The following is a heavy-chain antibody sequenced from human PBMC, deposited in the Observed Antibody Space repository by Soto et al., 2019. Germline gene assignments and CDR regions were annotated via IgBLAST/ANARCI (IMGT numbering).Heavy chain of an antibody. Sequence: ASVKVSCKASGGTFSSYAISWVRQAPGQGLEWMGGIIPIFGTANYAQKFQGRVTITADESTSTAYMELSSLRSEDMAVYYCARGRQWLVGWFDPWGQGTLVTVSS. J-gene: IGHJ5*02. CDR1: GGTFSSYA. V-gene: IGHV1-69*13. D-gene: IGHD6-19*01. CDR3: ARGRQWLVGWFDP. CDR2: IIPIFGTA.